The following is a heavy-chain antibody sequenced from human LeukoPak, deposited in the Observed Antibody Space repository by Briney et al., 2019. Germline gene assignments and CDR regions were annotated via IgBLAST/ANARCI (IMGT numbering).Heavy chain of an antibody. CDR3: ARAGGSSWADY. Sequence: GGSLRLSCTASGFTFSTFWMSWVRQAPGKGLEWVANINQDGSEKNYVDSVKGRFTISRDNAKNSVYLQMNSLRAEDTAVYYCARAGGSSWADYWGQGTLVTVSS. CDR2: INQDGSEK. J-gene: IGHJ4*02. V-gene: IGHV3-7*01. CDR1: GFTFSTFW. D-gene: IGHD6-13*01.